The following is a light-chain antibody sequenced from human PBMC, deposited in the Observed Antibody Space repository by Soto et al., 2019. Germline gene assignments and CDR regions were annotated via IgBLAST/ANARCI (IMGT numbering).Light chain of an antibody. Sequence: QSALAQPASVSGSPGQSITISCTGTTSDIAGYNYVSWYQQHPGKAPKLLIYEVTSRASGVSHRFSGSKSGNTASLTISGLQAEDEAEYYCNSYTSASFYVFGPGTKSPS. CDR3: NSYTSASFYV. CDR1: TSDIAGYNY. J-gene: IGLJ1*01. CDR2: EVT. V-gene: IGLV2-14*01.